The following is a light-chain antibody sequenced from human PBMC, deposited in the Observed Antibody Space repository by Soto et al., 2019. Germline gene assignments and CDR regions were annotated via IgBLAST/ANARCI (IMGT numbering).Light chain of an antibody. CDR3: QQYETYSRT. CDR2: NAS. J-gene: IGKJ1*01. V-gene: IGKV1-5*01. Sequence: DIQMTQSPSTLSASVGDRVTITCRASQNINTWLAWYQQKPGKAPKLLIKNASTLESGVPLRFSGSGSGTEFTLTISNLQPDDFATYYCQQYETYSRTFGQGTKVDIK. CDR1: QNINTW.